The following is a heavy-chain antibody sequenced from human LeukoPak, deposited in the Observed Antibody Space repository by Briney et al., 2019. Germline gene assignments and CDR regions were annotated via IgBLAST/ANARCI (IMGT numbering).Heavy chain of an antibody. Sequence: GGSLRLSCEGSGFIFDDSGMHWVRQAPGKGLEWVAVISYHGSSQYYADSVKGRFTISRDTLKNTLYLQMFSLRPEDTSIYYCARAGPNDHRFDYWGQGTLVTVSS. CDR3: ARAGPNDHRFDY. CDR1: GFIFDDSG. D-gene: IGHD1-1*01. V-gene: IGHV3-30*03. CDR2: ISYHGSSQ. J-gene: IGHJ4*02.